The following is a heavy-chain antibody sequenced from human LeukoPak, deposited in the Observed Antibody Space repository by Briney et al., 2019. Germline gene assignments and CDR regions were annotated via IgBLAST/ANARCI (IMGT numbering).Heavy chain of an antibody. CDR1: GFTFSSYS. CDR2: ISGSGGST. D-gene: IGHD3-22*01. CDR3: ARGSGYLETFDY. V-gene: IGHV3-23*01. J-gene: IGHJ4*02. Sequence: GGSLRLSCAASGFTFSSYSMNWVRQAPGKGLEWVSAISGSGGSTYYADSVKGRFTISRDNSRNTLYLQMNSLRAEDTAVYYCARGSGYLETFDYWGQGTLVTVSS.